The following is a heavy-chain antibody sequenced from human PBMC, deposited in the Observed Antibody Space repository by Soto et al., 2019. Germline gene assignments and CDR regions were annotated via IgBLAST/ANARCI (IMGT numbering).Heavy chain of an antibody. V-gene: IGHV1-18*01. D-gene: IGHD6-6*01. Sequence: ASVKVSCKASGYTFTSYGISWVRQAPGQGLEWMGWISAYNGNTNYAQKLQGRVTMTTDTSTSTAYMELGSLRSDDTAVYYCARDFRGYSSSSPAFDIWGQGTMVTVSS. CDR3: ARDFRGYSSSSPAFDI. J-gene: IGHJ3*02. CDR1: GYTFTSYG. CDR2: ISAYNGNT.